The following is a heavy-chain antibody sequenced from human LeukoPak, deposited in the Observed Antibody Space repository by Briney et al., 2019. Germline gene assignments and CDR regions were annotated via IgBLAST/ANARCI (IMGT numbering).Heavy chain of an antibody. Sequence: GGSLRLSCAASGFTFSSYAMHWVRQAPGKGLEYVSAISSNGGSTYYANSVKGRFTISRDNSKNTLYLQMGSLRAEDMAVYYCARDGNYCSSTSCSIYYYMDVWGKGTTVTVSS. CDR2: ISSNGGST. V-gene: IGHV3-64*01. CDR1: GFTFSSYA. D-gene: IGHD2-2*01. J-gene: IGHJ6*03. CDR3: ARDGNYCSSTSCSIYYYMDV.